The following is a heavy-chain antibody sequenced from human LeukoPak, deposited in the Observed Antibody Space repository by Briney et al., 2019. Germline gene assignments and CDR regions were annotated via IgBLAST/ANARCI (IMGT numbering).Heavy chain of an antibody. CDR3: ARPARRRIVVVKDYYYMDV. D-gene: IGHD3-22*01. J-gene: IGHJ6*03. CDR1: GGSISGYY. CDR2: INHSGST. Sequence: SETLSLTCTVSGGSISGYYWSWIRQPPGKGLEWIGEINHSGSTNYNPSLKSRVTISVDTSKNQFSLKLSSVTAADTAVYYCARPARRRIVVVKDYYYMDVWGKGTTVTVSS. V-gene: IGHV4-34*01.